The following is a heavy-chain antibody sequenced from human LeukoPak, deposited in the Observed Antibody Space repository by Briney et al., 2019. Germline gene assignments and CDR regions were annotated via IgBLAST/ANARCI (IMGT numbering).Heavy chain of an antibody. CDR3: ARRWPAMTDDYFDY. CDR2: ISGYNGHT. CDR1: GYTFTSYN. J-gene: IGHJ4*02. D-gene: IGHD5-24*01. Sequence: GASVTVSCRASGYTFTSYNIVWVRQPPGQGLEWMGWISGYNGHTNYARRLQSKVTVTTDTSTSTSYFELRSLRSDDTAVFYCARRWPAMTDDYFDYWGQGTLVTVSS. V-gene: IGHV1-18*04.